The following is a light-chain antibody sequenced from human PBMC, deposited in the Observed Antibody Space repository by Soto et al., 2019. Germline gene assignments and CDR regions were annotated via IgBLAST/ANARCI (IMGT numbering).Light chain of an antibody. CDR3: QQYYNTQYT. Sequence: DIVMTQSPDSLSVSLVERATINCKSSQSVLYSSNNKNYLSWYQQKPGQPPKLLIYWASTRESGVPDRFSGSGSGTHFTLTISSLQAEDVAVYYCQQYYNTQYTFGQGTKVDIK. J-gene: IGKJ2*01. CDR2: WAS. CDR1: QSVLYSSNNKNY. V-gene: IGKV4-1*01.